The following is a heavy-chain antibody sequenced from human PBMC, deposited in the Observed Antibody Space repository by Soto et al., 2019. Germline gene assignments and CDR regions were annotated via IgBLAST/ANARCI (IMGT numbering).Heavy chain of an antibody. CDR3: AKSIVPEIPRLIDV. J-gene: IGHJ4*02. V-gene: IGHV3-30*04. CDR1: GFVFNAHA. Sequence: GGSLRLSCTASGFVFNAHAMHWVRQAPGKGLEWVALISYDGYSQYYADSVKGRFTISSDNSENTLYLQMTTPRTDDTAVYFCAKSIVPEIPRLIDVWGQGTLVTVSS. CDR2: ISYDGYSQ. D-gene: IGHD3-16*02.